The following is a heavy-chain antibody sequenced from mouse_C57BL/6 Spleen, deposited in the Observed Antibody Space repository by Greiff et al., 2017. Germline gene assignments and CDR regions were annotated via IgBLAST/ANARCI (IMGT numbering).Heavy chain of an antibody. V-gene: IGHV5-17*01. Sequence: VKLMGSWGGLMKPGGSLKLSCAASGFTFSGYGMHWVRQAPEKGLEWVAYISSGSSTIYYADTVKGRFTISRDNAKNTLFLQMTSLRSEDTAMYYCAWDAAYWGQGTLVTVSA. J-gene: IGHJ3*01. CDR3: AWDAAY. CDR1: GFTFSGYG. CDR2: ISSGSSTI. D-gene: IGHD4-1*01.